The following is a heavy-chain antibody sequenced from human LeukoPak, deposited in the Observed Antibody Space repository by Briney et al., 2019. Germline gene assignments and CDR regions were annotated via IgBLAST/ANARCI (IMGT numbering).Heavy chain of an antibody. Sequence: SETLSLTCTVSGGSIRSSYYYWGWIRQRPGKGVEWIVSIYDSGSTYYNPSLKSRVTISVDTSKTQFSLKLNSVTAADTAVYYCASHYAPWGQGTLVTVSS. D-gene: IGHD3-16*01. V-gene: IGHV4-39*01. CDR2: IYDSGST. CDR1: GGSIRSSYYY. CDR3: ASHYAP. J-gene: IGHJ5*02.